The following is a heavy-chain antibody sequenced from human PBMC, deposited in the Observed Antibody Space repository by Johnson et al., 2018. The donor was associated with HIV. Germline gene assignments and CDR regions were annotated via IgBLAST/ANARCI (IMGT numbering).Heavy chain of an antibody. CDR3: ARPTLSFQWELQGGIDAFDI. Sequence: VQMVESGGGVVQPGRSLRLSCAASRFTFSSSGMHWVRQAPGKGLEYVSAISSDGGSTYYANSVKGTFTISRDNSKNTLYLQMGSLRAEDMAVYYCARPTLSFQWELQGGIDAFDIWGQGTMVTVSS. CDR1: RFTFSSSG. CDR2: ISSDGGST. D-gene: IGHD1-26*01. V-gene: IGHV3-64*01. J-gene: IGHJ3*02.